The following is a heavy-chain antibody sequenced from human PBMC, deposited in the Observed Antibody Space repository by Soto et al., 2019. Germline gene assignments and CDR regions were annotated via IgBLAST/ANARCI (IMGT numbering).Heavy chain of an antibody. CDR1: GFPFSGYD. CDR3: AKGGSYYIL. CDR2: IRSSGSTI. V-gene: IGHV3-48*03. Sequence: SLSLSCAPSGFPFSGYDMNLVRQAPGKGLEWVSYIRSSGSTIYYADSVKGRFTISRDNAKNSLYLQMNSLRGEDTALYFCAKGGSYYILWGQGTLVTVSS. D-gene: IGHD1-26*01. J-gene: IGHJ4*02.